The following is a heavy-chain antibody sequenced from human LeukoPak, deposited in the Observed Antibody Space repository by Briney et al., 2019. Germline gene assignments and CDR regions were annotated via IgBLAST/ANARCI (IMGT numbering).Heavy chain of an antibody. CDR1: GFTFRGYT. J-gene: IGHJ4*02. CDR2: ISWDGNKK. CDR3: AREGGNSTSWGYFDY. V-gene: IGHV3-30*04. Sequence: PGRSLRLSCGASGFTFRGYTMHWVRQAPGKGLQWVAVISWDGNKKFYADSVEGRFTISRDNSKNTLSLQMNSLRLEDTALYYCAREGGNSTSWGYFDYWGREPWSPSLQ. D-gene: IGHD6-13*01.